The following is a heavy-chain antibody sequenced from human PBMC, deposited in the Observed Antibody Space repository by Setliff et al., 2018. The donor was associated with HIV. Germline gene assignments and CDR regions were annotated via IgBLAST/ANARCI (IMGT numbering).Heavy chain of an antibody. D-gene: IGHD3-10*01. CDR2: IYPGDSDT. CDR3: ARESLRVGATDY. J-gene: IGHJ4*02. Sequence: GESLKISCKGSGYNFTSHWIGWVRQMPGKGLEWMGIIYPGDSDTRYSPSFKGQVTISADTSINTAYMHLSGLTFDDTATYFCARESLRVGATDYWGQGTQVTVSS. CDR1: GYNFTSHW. V-gene: IGHV5-51*01.